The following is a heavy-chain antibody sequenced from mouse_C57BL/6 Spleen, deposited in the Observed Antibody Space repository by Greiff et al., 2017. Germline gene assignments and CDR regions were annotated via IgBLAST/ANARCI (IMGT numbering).Heavy chain of an antibody. CDR3: AKKGEIYYGKGDWYFDV. Sequence: VKLMESGPGLVQPSQSLSITCTVSGFSLTSYGVHWVRQSPGKGLEWLGVIWRGGSTDYNAAFMSRLSITKDNSKSQVFFKMNSLQADDTAIYYCAKKGEIYYGKGDWYFDVRGTGTTVTVSS. CDR1: GFSLTSYG. D-gene: IGHD2-1*01. J-gene: IGHJ1*03. V-gene: IGHV2-5*01. CDR2: IWRGGST.